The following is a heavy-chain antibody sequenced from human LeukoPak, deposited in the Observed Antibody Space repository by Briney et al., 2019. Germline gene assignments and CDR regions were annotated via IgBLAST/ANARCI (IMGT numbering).Heavy chain of an antibody. J-gene: IGHJ5*02. CDR1: GGTFSSYT. Sequence: GASVKVSCKASGGTFSSYTISWVRQAPGQGLEWMGRIIPILGIANYAQKFQGRVTITADKSTSTAYMELSSLRSEDTAVYYCARGPGSSGYYRWFDPWGQGTLVTVSS. V-gene: IGHV1-69*02. CDR2: IIPILGIA. CDR3: ARGPGSSGYYRWFDP. D-gene: IGHD3-22*01.